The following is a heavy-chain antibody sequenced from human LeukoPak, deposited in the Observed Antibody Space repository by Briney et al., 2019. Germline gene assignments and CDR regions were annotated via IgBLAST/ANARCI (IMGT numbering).Heavy chain of an antibody. V-gene: IGHV3-21*01. Sequence: GGSLRPSCAASGFTFSSYSMNWVRQAPGKGLEWVSSISSSSSYIYYADSVKGRFTISRDNAKNSLYLQMNSLRAEDTAVYYCARDPRWELNPNLDYWGQGTLVTVSS. D-gene: IGHD1-26*01. CDR2: ISSSSSYI. J-gene: IGHJ4*02. CDR3: ARDPRWELNPNLDY. CDR1: GFTFSSYS.